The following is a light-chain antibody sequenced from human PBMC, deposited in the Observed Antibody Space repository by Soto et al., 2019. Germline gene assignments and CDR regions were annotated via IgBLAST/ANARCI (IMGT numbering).Light chain of an antibody. CDR2: EVS. Sequence: QSVLTQPPSASGSPGQSVTISCTGTSSDVGGYNYVSWYQQHPGKAPNLMIYEVSKRPSGVPVRFSCSKSGNTASLTVSGLQAEDEADYYCSSYAGSNNLNVFGTGTKVTVL. V-gene: IGLV2-8*01. J-gene: IGLJ1*01. CDR1: SSDVGGYNY. CDR3: SSYAGSNNLNV.